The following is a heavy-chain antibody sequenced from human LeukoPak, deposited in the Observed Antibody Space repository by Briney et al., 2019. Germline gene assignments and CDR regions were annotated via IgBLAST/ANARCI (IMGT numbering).Heavy chain of an antibody. V-gene: IGHV3-23*01. CDR3: AKTYLKEDVY. CDR1: GFTFSSYV. D-gene: IGHD2-2*02. Sequence: PGGSPRLSCAASGFTFSSYVMSWVRQAPGKGLEWVSAISGSGGSTYYADYVKGRFTISRDNSKNTLYLQMNSLRAEDTAIYYCAKTYLKEDVYWGQGTLFTVSS. CDR2: ISGSGGST. J-gene: IGHJ4*02.